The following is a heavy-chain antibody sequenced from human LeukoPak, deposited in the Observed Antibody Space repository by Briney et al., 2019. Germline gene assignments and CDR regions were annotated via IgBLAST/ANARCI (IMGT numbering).Heavy chain of an antibody. CDR3: VRDVREIQIWLQGDY. CDR2: FDPEDGET. J-gene: IGHJ4*02. D-gene: IGHD5-18*01. V-gene: IGHV1-24*01. Sequence: ASVKVSCKVSGYTLTELSMHWVRQAPGKGLEWMGGFDPEDGETIYAQKFQGRVTMTTDTSTSTAYMELRSLTYDDTAVYYCVRDVREIQIWLQGDYWGQGTLVTVSS. CDR1: GYTLTELS.